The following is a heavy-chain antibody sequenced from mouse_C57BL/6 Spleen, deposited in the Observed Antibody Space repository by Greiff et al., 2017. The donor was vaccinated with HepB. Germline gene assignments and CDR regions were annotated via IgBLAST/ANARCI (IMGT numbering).Heavy chain of an antibody. CDR1: GYTFTDYE. Sequence: VQLQQSGAELVRPGASVTLSCKASGYTFTDYEMHWVKQTPVHGLEWIGAIDPETGGTAYNQKFKGKAILTADKSSSTAYMELRSLTSEDSAVYYCTGGLRRGFAYWGQGTLVTVSA. CDR3: TGGLRRGFAY. D-gene: IGHD2-4*01. J-gene: IGHJ3*01. V-gene: IGHV1-15*01. CDR2: IDPETGGT.